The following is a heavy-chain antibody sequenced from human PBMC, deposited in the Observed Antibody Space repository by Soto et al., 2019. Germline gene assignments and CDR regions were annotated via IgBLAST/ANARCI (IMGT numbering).Heavy chain of an antibody. CDR3: ARGGSTYEAFYFDS. Sequence: ASVKVSCKASGYIFTNYAMHWVRQAPGQRLEWMGWINAGNGDTKYSQEFQGRVTITRDTSASTAYMELSSLRSEDTAVYYCARGGSTYEAFYFDSWGQGTLVTVSS. CDR2: INAGNGDT. D-gene: IGHD1-26*01. J-gene: IGHJ4*02. CDR1: GYIFTNYA. V-gene: IGHV1-3*01.